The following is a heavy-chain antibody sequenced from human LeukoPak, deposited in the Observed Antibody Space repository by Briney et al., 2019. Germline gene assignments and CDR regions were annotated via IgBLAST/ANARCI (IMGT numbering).Heavy chain of an antibody. Sequence: SETLSLTCAVYGGSFSGYYWSWIRQPPGKGLEWIGEINHSGSTNYNPSLKSRVTISVDTSKNQFSLKLSSVTAADTAVYYCASSLAARRNYYYYYMDVWGKGTTVTVSS. CDR3: ASSLAARRNYYYYYMDV. J-gene: IGHJ6*03. D-gene: IGHD6-6*01. CDR1: GGSFSGYY. CDR2: INHSGST. V-gene: IGHV4-34*01.